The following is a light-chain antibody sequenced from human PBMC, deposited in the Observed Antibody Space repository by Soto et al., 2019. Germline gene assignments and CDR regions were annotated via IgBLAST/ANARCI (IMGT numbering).Light chain of an antibody. CDR2: EVS. CDR3: SSYTSSRAYV. J-gene: IGLJ1*01. CDR1: SSDVGGYNY. V-gene: IGLV2-14*01. Sequence: QSVLTQPASVSGSPGQSITISCTGTSSDVGGYNYVSWYQQQSGKAPKLMIHEVSNRPSGVSNRFSGSKSGNTASLTISGLQAEDEADYYCSSYTSSRAYVFGTGTKFTVL.